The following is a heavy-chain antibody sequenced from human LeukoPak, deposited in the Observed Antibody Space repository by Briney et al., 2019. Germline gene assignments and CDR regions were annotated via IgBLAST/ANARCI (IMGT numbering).Heavy chain of an antibody. CDR2: INPNSGGT. D-gene: IGHD3-10*01. CDR1: GYTFTGYY. J-gene: IGHJ5*01. V-gene: IGHV1-2*02. Sequence: ASVKVSCKASGYTFTGYYMHWVRQAPGQGLEWMGWINPNSGGTNYAQKFQGRVTMTRDTSISTAYMELSRLRSDDTAVYYCARALNHYYGSGSYWFRGFDYWGQGTLVTVSS. CDR3: ARALNHYYGSGSYWFRGFDY.